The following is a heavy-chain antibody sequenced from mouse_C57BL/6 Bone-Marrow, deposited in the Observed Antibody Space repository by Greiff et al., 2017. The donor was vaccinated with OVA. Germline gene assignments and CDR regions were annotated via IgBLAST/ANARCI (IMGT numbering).Heavy chain of an antibody. J-gene: IGHJ2*01. D-gene: IGHD1-1*01. CDR1: GYSITSGYY. CDR2: ISYDGSN. CDR3: ARGLITTVVATDYFDY. V-gene: IGHV3-6*01. Sequence: EVQLVESGPGLVKPSQSLSLTCSVTGYSITSGYYWNWIRQFPGNKLEWMGYISYDGSNNYNPSLKNRISITRDTSKNQFFLKLNSVTTEDTATYYCARGLITTVVATDYFDYWGQGTTLTVSS.